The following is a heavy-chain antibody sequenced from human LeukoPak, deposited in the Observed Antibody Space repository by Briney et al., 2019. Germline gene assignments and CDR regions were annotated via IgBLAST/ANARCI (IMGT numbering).Heavy chain of an antibody. J-gene: IGHJ4*02. CDR1: GFTFSSYG. V-gene: IGHV3-30*02. Sequence: PGGSLRLSCGAPGFTFSSYGMHWVRQAPGKGLEWVAFIRNDGRNKYYADSVKGRFTISRDNSKNTLCLQMNSLRAEDTAVYYCAKGLRKLIVGSTEYYFDYWAREPWSPSPQ. D-gene: IGHD1-26*01. CDR2: IRNDGRNK. CDR3: AKGLRKLIVGSTEYYFDY.